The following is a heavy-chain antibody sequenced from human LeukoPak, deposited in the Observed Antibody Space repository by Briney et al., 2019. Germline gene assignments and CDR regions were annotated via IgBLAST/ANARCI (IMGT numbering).Heavy chain of an antibody. CDR1: GFTASSNY. D-gene: IGHD3-22*01. J-gene: IGHJ4*02. Sequence: GGSLRLSCAASGFTASSNYMSWVRQAPGKGLEWVSVIYSGGSTYYADSVKGRFTISRDNSKNTLYLQMNSLRAEDTAVYYCARGPTYYYDSSGYYLDYWGQGTLVTVSS. CDR3: ARGPTYYYDSSGYYLDY. CDR2: IYSGGST. V-gene: IGHV3-66*01.